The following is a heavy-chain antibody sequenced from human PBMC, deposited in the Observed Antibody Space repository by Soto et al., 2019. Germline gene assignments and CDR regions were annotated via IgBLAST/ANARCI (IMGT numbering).Heavy chain of an antibody. J-gene: IGHJ4*02. V-gene: IGHV3-53*01. CDR3: ATIAARPD. Sequence: VGSLRLSCAASGFTVSSKYMSWVRQAPGKGLEWVSVIYSGGSTYYADSVKGRFTISRDNSKNTLYLQMNSLRAEDTAVYYCATIAARPDWGQGTLVTVSS. D-gene: IGHD6-6*01. CDR1: GFTVSSKY. CDR2: IYSGGST.